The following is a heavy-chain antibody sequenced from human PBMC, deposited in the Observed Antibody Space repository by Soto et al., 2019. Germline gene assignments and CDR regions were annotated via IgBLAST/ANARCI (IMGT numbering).Heavy chain of an antibody. CDR2: IYYSGST. CDR3: ATLRGWLSTPAGIWFYP. V-gene: IGHV4-39*01. Sequence: PSETLSLTCTVSGGSISSSSYYWGWIRQPPGKGLEWIGSIYYSGSTYYNPSLKSRVTISVDTSKNQFSLKLSSVTAADTAVYYCATLRGWLSTPAGIWFYPWGQGTLVTVSS. D-gene: IGHD3-22*01. J-gene: IGHJ5*02. CDR1: GGSISSSSYY.